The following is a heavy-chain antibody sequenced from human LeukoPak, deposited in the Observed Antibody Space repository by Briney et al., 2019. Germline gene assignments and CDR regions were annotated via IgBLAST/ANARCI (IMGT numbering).Heavy chain of an antibody. Sequence: GGSLRLSCVASGFNFDDFSLTWVRHVAGKGLEWVSGINSNGHYTAYRDSVKGRFTISRDTSLNTLYLQMNNLRAEDTAVYFCAKRGVVIRGLLVIGYHQEAYHYDFWGQGVLVTVSS. CDR2: INSNGHYT. V-gene: IGHV3-20*04. CDR1: GFNFDDFS. J-gene: IGHJ4*02. D-gene: IGHD3-10*01. CDR3: AKRGVVIRGLLVIGYHQEAYHYDF.